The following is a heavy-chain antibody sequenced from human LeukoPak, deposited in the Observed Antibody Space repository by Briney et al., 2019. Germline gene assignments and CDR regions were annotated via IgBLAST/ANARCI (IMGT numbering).Heavy chain of an antibody. J-gene: IGHJ4*02. V-gene: IGHV1-69-2*01. Sequence: VKISCKVSGYTFTDYYMHWVQQAPGKGLEWMGLVDPEDGETIYAEKFQGRVTITADTSTDTAYMELSSLRSEDTAVYYCARPGYSSGWYYFDYWGQGTLVTVSS. D-gene: IGHD6-19*01. CDR2: VDPEDGET. CDR1: GYTFTDYY. CDR3: ARPGYSSGWYYFDY.